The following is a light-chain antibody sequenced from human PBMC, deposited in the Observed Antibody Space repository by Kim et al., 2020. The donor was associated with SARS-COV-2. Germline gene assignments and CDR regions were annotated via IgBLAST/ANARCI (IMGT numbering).Light chain of an antibody. CDR2: GAS. J-gene: IGKJ4*01. Sequence: EIVLTQSPGTLSLSPGERATLSCRASQSLTYNYLAWYQQIPGQTPRLLIYGASSRATGIPDKFSGSGSGTDFTLTISRLEPEDFAVYYCQQYDRTPLTFGGGTKVDIK. V-gene: IGKV3-20*01. CDR3: QQYDRTPLT. CDR1: QSLTYNY.